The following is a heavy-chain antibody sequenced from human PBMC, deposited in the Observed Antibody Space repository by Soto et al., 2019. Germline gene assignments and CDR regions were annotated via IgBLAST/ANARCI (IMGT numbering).Heavy chain of an antibody. V-gene: IGHV4-30-4*01. CDR1: GGSFSSADYY. CDR3: SRIPTLNSPAPFDS. D-gene: IGHD1-26*01. J-gene: IGHJ4*02. Sequence: PSETLSLTCTVSGGSFSSADYYWNWIRQPPGKGLEWIGHISYSGSTSYNPSLKSRVIISLDTSKNQFSLKLSSVTAADTAVYYCSRIPTLNSPAPFDSWRQGTLVTVSS. CDR2: ISYSGST.